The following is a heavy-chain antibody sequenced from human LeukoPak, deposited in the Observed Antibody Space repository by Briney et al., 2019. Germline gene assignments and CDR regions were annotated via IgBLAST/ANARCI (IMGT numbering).Heavy chain of an antibody. CDR1: GFTFIGYA. CDR3: AQAETLVTPYYYYMDV. D-gene: IGHD4-23*01. J-gene: IGHJ6*03. V-gene: IGHV3-23*01. CDR2: ISGSGGST. Sequence: GGALRLSCAASGFTFIGYAMSCVRQAPGKGREWVSAISGSGGSTYYAVSLNGRGTISRDNSKSTLYLQMNTLRAEDTAVYYCAQAETLVTPYYYYMDVWGTGTTVTVS.